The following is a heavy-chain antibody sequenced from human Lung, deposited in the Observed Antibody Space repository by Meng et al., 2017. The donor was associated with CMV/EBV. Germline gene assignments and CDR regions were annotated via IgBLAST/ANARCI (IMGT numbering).Heavy chain of an antibody. Sequence: VQLQESGPGLVKPSETLSLTCTVSGGSISSYYWSWIRQSAGKGLEWIGRIYTSGTTIYNPSLKSRLTLSLDTSKNQFSLKLNSVTAADMAVYYCARAEADTGNFDYWGQGTLVTVSS. CDR2: IYTSGTT. CDR1: GGSISSYY. V-gene: IGHV4-4*07. CDR3: ARAEADTGNFDY. J-gene: IGHJ4*02. D-gene: IGHD6-19*01.